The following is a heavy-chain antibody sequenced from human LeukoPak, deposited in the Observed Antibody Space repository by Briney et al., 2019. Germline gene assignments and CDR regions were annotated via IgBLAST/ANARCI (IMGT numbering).Heavy chain of an antibody. J-gene: IGHJ4*02. CDR1: GFTFSSYG. D-gene: IGHD3-16*01. CDR3: AKDLGYDYVWGEGNLYDY. V-gene: IGHV3-23*01. Sequence: GGSLRLSCSASGFTFSSYGMSWVRQAPGKGLDWVSVISGSGGRTSYADSVKGRFTISRDNSKNTLYLQMNSLRAEDTAVYYCAKDLGYDYVWGEGNLYDYWGQGTLVTVSS. CDR2: ISGSGGRT.